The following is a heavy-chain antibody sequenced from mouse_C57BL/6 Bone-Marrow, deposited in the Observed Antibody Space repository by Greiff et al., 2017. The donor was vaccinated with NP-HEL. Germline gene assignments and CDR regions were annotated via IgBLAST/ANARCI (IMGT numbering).Heavy chain of an antibody. V-gene: IGHV14-2*01. Sequence: EVHVKQSGAELVKPGASVKLSCTASGFNIKDYYMNWVKQRTEQGLEWIGRIDPEDGETKYAPKFQGKATLTADTSSNTAYLQLSSLTSEDTAVYYCARDYGSCYYYAMDYWGQGTSVTVSS. CDR1: GFNIKDYY. CDR3: ARDYGSCYYYAMDY. J-gene: IGHJ4*01. CDR2: IDPEDGET. D-gene: IGHD1-1*01.